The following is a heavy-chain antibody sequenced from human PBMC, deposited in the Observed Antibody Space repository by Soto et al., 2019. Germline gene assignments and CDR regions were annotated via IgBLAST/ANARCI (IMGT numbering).Heavy chain of an antibody. CDR1: GFSFSDYW. D-gene: IGHD2-21*02. Sequence: PWGSLRLSCAASGFSFSDYWMTWVRQAPGKGLEWVANIKQDGSEKFYEASVKGRFTISRDNAKNSLYLQLNGLRPDDTAVYYCAKDGGSDSYYFDFWGQGTLVTVSS. CDR3: AKDGGSDSYYFDF. V-gene: IGHV3-7*03. CDR2: IKQDGSEK. J-gene: IGHJ4*02.